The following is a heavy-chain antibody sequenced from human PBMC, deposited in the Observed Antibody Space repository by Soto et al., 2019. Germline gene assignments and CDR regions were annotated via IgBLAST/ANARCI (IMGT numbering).Heavy chain of an antibody. D-gene: IGHD3-22*01. J-gene: IGHJ4*02. CDR3: VKGEYYYDSSGYYPFDY. CDR1: GFIFSSYG. Sequence: GGSLRLSCAASGFIFSSYGMSWVRQAPGKELEWVSAISGSGGSTYYADYVKGRFTISRDNSKNTVYLQMSSLRVEDTAVYYCVKGEYYYDSSGYYPFDYWGQGTLVTVSS. V-gene: IGHV3-23*01. CDR2: ISGSGGST.